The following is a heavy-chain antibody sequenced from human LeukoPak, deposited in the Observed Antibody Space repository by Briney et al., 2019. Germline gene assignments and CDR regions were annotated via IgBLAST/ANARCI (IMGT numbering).Heavy chain of an antibody. J-gene: IGHJ4*02. D-gene: IGHD4-23*01. Sequence: AASVNVSCKASGYTFPGHHIHWVRQAPGQGLEWMGWINPKNGGTNYAQKFQGRVTMTRDTSINTAFMELSRLNSDDTAVYFCARDGYGGNSFDYWGQGTLVTVSS. CDR1: GYTFPGHH. CDR3: ARDGYGGNSFDY. CDR2: INPKNGGT. V-gene: IGHV1-2*02.